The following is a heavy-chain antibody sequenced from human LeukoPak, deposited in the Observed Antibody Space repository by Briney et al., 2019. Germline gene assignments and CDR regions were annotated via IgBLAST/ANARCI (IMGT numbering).Heavy chain of an antibody. J-gene: IGHJ5*02. CDR3: ARVPIAAAVGWFDP. CDR2: ISSSSTI. Sequence: PGGSLRLSCAASGFTFSSYSMNWVRQAPGKGLEWVSYISSSSTIYYADSVKGRFTISRDNAKNSLYLQMNSLRAEDTAVYYCARVPIAAAVGWFDPWGQGTLVTVSS. D-gene: IGHD6-13*01. V-gene: IGHV3-48*04. CDR1: GFTFSSYS.